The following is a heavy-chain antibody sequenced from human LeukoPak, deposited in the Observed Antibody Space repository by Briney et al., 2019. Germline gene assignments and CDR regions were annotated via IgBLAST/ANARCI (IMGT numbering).Heavy chain of an antibody. D-gene: IGHD6-13*01. Sequence: ASVKVSCKXSGGTFSSYAISWVRQAPGQGLEWMGRIIPIFGTANYAQKFQGRVTITTDESTSTAYMELSSLRSEDTAVYYCARVAAAGTGFDPWGQGTLVTVSP. CDR2: IIPIFGTA. J-gene: IGHJ5*02. CDR1: GGTFSSYA. V-gene: IGHV1-69*05. CDR3: ARVAAAGTGFDP.